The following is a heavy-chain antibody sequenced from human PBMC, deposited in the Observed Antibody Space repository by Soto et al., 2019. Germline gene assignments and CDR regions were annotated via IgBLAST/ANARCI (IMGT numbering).Heavy chain of an antibody. D-gene: IGHD3-9*01. CDR1: GGSISSGDYY. Sequence: QVQLQESGPGLVKPSQTLSLTCTVSGGSISSGDYYWSWIRQPPGKGLEWIGYIYYSGSTYYNPSLLSRVTISVDTSTNQFSLKLSSVTAADTAVYYCARVPYDLLTGYFYYFDYWGQGTLVTVFS. J-gene: IGHJ4*02. V-gene: IGHV4-30-4*01. CDR2: IYYSGST. CDR3: ARVPYDLLTGYFYYFDY.